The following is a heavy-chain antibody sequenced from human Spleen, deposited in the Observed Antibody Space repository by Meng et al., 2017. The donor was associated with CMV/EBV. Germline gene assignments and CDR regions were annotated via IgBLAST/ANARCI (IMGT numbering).Heavy chain of an antibody. Sequence: SETLSLTCSVSGGPITSSAYYWGWIRQPPGKGLEWIGTIYNNGDSYQSPSLKSRVTMSVDTSKNQFSLRVNSVTAADTAVYYCGRLRRSAIHQWGQGTLVTVSS. CDR1: GGPITSSAYY. CDR2: IYNNGDS. D-gene: IGHD2-2*01. J-gene: IGHJ4*02. V-gene: IGHV4-39*01. CDR3: GRLRRSAIHQ.